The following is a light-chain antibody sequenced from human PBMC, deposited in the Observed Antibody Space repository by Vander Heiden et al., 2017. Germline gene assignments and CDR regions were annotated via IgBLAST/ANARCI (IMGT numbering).Light chain of an antibody. CDR2: LGS. CDR3: MQGKQTPVT. J-gene: IGKJ5*01. V-gene: IGKV2-28*01. Sequence: EIVMTGSPLPLPATSGGPASISCSSSRSLLHVSGDNLLQWYLQKPGQSPQVLIYLGSKRASGVPDRFSGSESGTEFTLKISRVEAEDVGIYYCMQGKQTPVTFGQGTRLEIK. CDR1: RSLLHVSGDNL.